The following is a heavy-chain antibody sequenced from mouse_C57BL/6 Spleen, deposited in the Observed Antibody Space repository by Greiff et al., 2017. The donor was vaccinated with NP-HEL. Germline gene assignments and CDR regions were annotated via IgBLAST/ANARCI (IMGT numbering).Heavy chain of an antibody. J-gene: IGHJ3*01. D-gene: IGHD1-1*01. Sequence: DVKLQESGPGLVKPSQSLSLTCSVTGYSITSGYYWNWIRQFPGNKLEWMGYISYDGSNNYNPSLKNRISITRDTSKNQFFLKLNSVTTEDTATYYCAKGDFGSSWGFAYWGQGTLVTVSA. V-gene: IGHV3-6*01. CDR2: ISYDGSN. CDR3: AKGDFGSSWGFAY. CDR1: GYSITSGYY.